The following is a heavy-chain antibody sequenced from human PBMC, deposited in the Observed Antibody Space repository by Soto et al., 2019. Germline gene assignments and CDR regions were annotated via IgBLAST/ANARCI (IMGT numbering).Heavy chain of an antibody. Sequence: QLQLQESGSGLVKPSQTLSLTCAVSGGSISSGPYSWTWIRQPPGKDLEWIGYIFHSGSTPYNPSLKSLVTISRDRAKNQVSLKLTSVTAADTDVYFCARNRYYVGVYYGGQGILVTVSS. V-gene: IGHV4-30-2*01. CDR1: GGSISSGPYS. CDR2: IFHSGST. J-gene: IGHJ4*02. D-gene: IGHD1-7*01. CDR3: ARNRYYVGVYY.